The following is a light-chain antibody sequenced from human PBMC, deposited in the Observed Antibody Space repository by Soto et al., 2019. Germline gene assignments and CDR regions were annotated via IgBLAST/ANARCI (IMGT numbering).Light chain of an antibody. Sequence: QSVLTQPASVSGSPGQSITISCTGTSSDVGGYNYVSWYQQHPGKAPKLMIYEVSNRPSGVSNRFSGPKSGNTASLTISGLQAEDEADYYCSSYTSSSTRVFGTGTKVTV. CDR3: SSYTSSSTRV. J-gene: IGLJ1*01. CDR2: EVS. CDR1: SSDVGGYNY. V-gene: IGLV2-14*01.